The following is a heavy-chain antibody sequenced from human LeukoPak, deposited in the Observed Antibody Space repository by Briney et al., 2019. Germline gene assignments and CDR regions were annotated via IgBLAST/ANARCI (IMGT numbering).Heavy chain of an antibody. CDR2: IYYSGST. CDR1: GSSISSSSYY. CDR3: ATPSEVGSFRY. J-gene: IGHJ4*02. V-gene: IGHV4-39*01. D-gene: IGHD6-6*01. Sequence: SQTLSLTCTVSGSSISSSSYYWGWIRQPPGKGLEWIGSIYYSGSTYYNPSLKSRVTISVDTSKNQFSLKLSSVTAADTAVYYCATPSEVGSFRYWGQGTLVTVSS.